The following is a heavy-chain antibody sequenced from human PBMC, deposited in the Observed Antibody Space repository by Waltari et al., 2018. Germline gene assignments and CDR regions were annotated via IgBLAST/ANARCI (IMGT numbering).Heavy chain of an antibody. CDR3: ARGGGSGSWNYGMDV. J-gene: IGHJ6*02. CDR2: IYHSGST. V-gene: IGHV4-38-2*01. CDR1: GYSISSGYY. D-gene: IGHD3-10*01. Sequence: QVQLQESGPGLVKPSETLSLTCAVSGYSISSGYYWGWIRQPPGKGLEWIGSIYHSGSTYYNPHLKSRVTISVDTSKNQFSLKLSSVTAADTAVYYCARGGGSGSWNYGMDVWGQGTTVTVSS.